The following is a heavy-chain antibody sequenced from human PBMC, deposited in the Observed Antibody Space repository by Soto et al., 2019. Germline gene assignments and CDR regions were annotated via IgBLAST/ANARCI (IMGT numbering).Heavy chain of an antibody. CDR1: GGSFSGYY. Sequence: TETLSLTCAVYGGSFSGYYWSWIRQPPGKGLEWIGEINHRGSTNYNPSLKSRVTISVDTSKNQFSLKLSSVTAADTAVYYCARGGSEVVVPAAIGSSYWFDPWGQGTLVTVSS. CDR2: INHRGST. D-gene: IGHD2-2*02. J-gene: IGHJ5*02. CDR3: ARGGSEVVVPAAIGSSYWFDP. V-gene: IGHV4-34*01.